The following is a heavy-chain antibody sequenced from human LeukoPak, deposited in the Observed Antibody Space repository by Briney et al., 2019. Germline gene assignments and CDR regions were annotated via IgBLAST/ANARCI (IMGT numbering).Heavy chain of an antibody. D-gene: IGHD2/OR15-2a*01. CDR1: GFTFSSYE. V-gene: IGHV3-48*03. CDR2: ISSSGSTI. CDR3: ARDLSFAEVIATDAFDM. J-gene: IGHJ3*02. Sequence: GGSLRLSCAASGFTFSSYEMNWVRQAPGKGLEWVSYISSSGSTIYYADSVRGRFTISRDNAKNTLSLEMNSLRPEDTAVYYCARDLSFAEVIATDAFDMWGQGTMVTVSS.